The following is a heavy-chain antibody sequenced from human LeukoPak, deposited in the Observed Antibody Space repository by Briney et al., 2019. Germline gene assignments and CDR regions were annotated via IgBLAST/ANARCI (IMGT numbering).Heavy chain of an antibody. CDR1: GGTFSSYA. Sequence: SVKVSCKASGGTFSSYAISWVRQAPGQGLEWMGGIIPIFGTANYAQKFQGRVTITADESTSTAYMKLSSLRSEDTAVYYCARGDYCSGGSCYSGFFDYWGQGTLVTVSS. J-gene: IGHJ4*02. D-gene: IGHD2-15*01. CDR2: IIPIFGTA. CDR3: ARGDYCSGGSCYSGFFDY. V-gene: IGHV1-69*13.